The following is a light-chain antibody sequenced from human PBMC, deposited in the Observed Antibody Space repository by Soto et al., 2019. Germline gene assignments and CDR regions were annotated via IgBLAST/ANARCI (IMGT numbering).Light chain of an antibody. CDR3: QQYKTYPWT. Sequence: DIQMTQSPSSLSASVGGSVTITCRASQDITNYLAWVQQKPGKAPKSLIYYASSLQSGVPSKFRGSGSGTDFALTISSLQPEDFATYYCQQYKTYPWTFGQGTNVE. J-gene: IGKJ1*01. CDR2: YAS. CDR1: QDITNY. V-gene: IGKV1-16*02.